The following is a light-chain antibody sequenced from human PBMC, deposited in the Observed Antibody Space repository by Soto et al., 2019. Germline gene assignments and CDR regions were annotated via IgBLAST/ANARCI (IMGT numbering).Light chain of an antibody. Sequence: AIRLTQSPSSFSASTGERVTITCRASEAIVNYLAWYQQKPGKAPKLLIYSATTLQGGVPSRFSGSGSVTDFTLTINNLQSEDFATYYCQQHFSYPLTFGGGTKVEI. V-gene: IGKV1-8*01. CDR2: SAT. CDR3: QQHFSYPLT. J-gene: IGKJ4*01. CDR1: EAIVNY.